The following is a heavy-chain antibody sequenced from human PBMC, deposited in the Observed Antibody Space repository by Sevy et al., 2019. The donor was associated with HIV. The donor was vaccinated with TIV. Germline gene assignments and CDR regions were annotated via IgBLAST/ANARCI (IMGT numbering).Heavy chain of an antibody. V-gene: IGHV4-34*01. J-gene: IGHJ6*03. CDR2: INHSGST. CDR3: ARGGKTGTTGSLRYYYYYMDV. Sequence: SETLSLTCAVYGGSFSGYYWSWIRQPPGKGLEWIGEINHSGSTNYNPSLKSRFPISVDTSKNQFSLKLSSVTAADTAVYYCARGGKTGTTGSLRYYYYYMDVWGKGTTVTVSS. D-gene: IGHD1-7*01. CDR1: GGSFSGYY.